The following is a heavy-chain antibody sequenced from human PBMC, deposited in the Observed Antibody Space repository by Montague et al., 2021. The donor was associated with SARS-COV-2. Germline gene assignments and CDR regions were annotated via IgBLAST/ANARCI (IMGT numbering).Heavy chain of an antibody. D-gene: IGHD3-16*01. V-gene: IGHV4-4*07. CDR2: IYTSGST. CDR3: ARDIIVYDYVWGSYSPYGMDV. Sequence: SETLSLTCTVSGGSISSYYWSWIRQPAGKGLEWIGRIYTSGSTNYNPSLKSRVTMSVDTSKNQFSLKLSSVTAADTAVYYCARDIIVYDYVWGSYSPYGMDVWGQGTTVTVSS. CDR1: GGSISSYY. J-gene: IGHJ6*02.